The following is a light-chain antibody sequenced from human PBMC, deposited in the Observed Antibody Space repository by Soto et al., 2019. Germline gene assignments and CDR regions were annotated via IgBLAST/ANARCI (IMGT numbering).Light chain of an antibody. J-gene: IGKJ1*01. CDR1: QSVNRN. CDR2: GAS. Sequence: EIVMTQSPATLSVSPGERATLSCRASQSVNRNLAWYQQKPGQAPRLLIYGASTRATRIPTRFSGSGSGTEFTLTISSLQSEDFAVYYCQQYNNWPWTFGQGTKVEIK. CDR3: QQYNNWPWT. V-gene: IGKV3-15*01.